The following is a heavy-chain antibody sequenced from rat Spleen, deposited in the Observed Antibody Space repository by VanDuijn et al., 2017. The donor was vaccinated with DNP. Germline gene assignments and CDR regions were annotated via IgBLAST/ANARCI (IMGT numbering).Heavy chain of an antibody. CDR1: GFTFSDYG. CDR3: ARSRLPGYYPFAC. V-gene: IGHV5S13*01. D-gene: IGHD1-4*01. J-gene: IGHJ3*01. CDR2: ISPYGGKS. Sequence: EVQLVESGGGLVQPGRSLKLSCAASGFTFSDYGMSWVRQAPTKGLEWIASISPYGGKSFYRDSVKGRFTISRDNAKNTLYLQMDSLRAEDTATYYCARSRLPGYYPFACWGQGTLVTVSS.